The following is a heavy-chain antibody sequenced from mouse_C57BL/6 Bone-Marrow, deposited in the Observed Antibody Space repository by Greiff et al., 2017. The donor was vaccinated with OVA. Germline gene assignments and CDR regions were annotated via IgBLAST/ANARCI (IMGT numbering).Heavy chain of an antibody. J-gene: IGHJ2*01. CDR2: IYPRSGNT. CDR3: ARQLRLGYFDY. Sequence: QVQLQQSGAELARPGASVKLSCKASGYTFTSYGISWVKQRTGQGLEWIGEIYPRSGNTYYNEKFKGKATLTADKSSSTAYTELRSLTSEDSAVYFCARQLRLGYFDYWGQGTTLTVSA. CDR1: GYTFTSYG. D-gene: IGHD3-2*02. V-gene: IGHV1-81*01.